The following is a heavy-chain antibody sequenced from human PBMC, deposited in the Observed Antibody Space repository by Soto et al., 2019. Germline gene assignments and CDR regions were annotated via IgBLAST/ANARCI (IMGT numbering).Heavy chain of an antibody. CDR1: GFTFSSYA. J-gene: IGHJ6*04. V-gene: IGHV3-23*01. Sequence: GGSLRLSCAASGFTFSSYAMSWVRQAPGKGLEWVSAISGSGGSTYYADSVKGRFTISRDNSKNTLYLQMNSLRAEDTAAYYCAKGRDPALNLEWLLVRRFHLLDVWGKGTTVTVSS. CDR3: AKGRDPALNLEWLLVRRFHLLDV. D-gene: IGHD3-3*01. CDR2: ISGSGGST.